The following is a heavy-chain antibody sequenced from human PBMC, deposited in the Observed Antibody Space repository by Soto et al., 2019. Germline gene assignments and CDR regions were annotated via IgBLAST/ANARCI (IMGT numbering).Heavy chain of an antibody. CDR1: GGTFRSYA. Sequence: SGKVSCKASGGTFRSYAISWVRQAPGQGLEWMGGIIPIFGTANYAQKFQGRVTITADESTSTAYMELSSLRSEDTAVYYCARERTCISTSCYPYYFDYWRQGTLVPVSS. CDR3: ARERTCISTSCYPYYFDY. CDR2: IIPIFGTA. D-gene: IGHD2-2*01. V-gene: IGHV1-69*13. J-gene: IGHJ4*02.